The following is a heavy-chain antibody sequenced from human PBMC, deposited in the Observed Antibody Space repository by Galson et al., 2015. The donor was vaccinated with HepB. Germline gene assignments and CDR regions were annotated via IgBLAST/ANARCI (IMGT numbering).Heavy chain of an antibody. CDR3: AKGRWVLELPHDY. D-gene: IGHD1-26*01. CDR2: ISGSGGST. Sequence: SLRLSCAASGFTFSSYAMSWVRQAPGKGLEWVSAISGSGGSTYYADSVKGRFTISRDNSKNTLYLQMNSLRAEDTAVYYCAKGRWVLELPHDYWGQGTLVTVSS. CDR1: GFTFSSYA. V-gene: IGHV3-23*01. J-gene: IGHJ4*02.